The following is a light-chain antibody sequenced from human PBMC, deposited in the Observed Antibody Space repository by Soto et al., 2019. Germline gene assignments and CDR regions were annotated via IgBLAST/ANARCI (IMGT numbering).Light chain of an antibody. CDR2: GAS. J-gene: IGKJ4*01. V-gene: IGKV3-11*01. CDR1: QSVSSY. Sequence: EIVLTQSPATLSLSPVERATLSGRASQSVSSYLAWYQQKPGQAPRLLIYGASNRATGIPARFSGSGSGTDFTLTISSLEPEDSAVYYCLQRSNWLTFGGGTKVDIK. CDR3: LQRSNWLT.